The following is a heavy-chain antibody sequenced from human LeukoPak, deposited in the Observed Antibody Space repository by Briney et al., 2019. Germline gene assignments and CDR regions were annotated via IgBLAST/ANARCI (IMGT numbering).Heavy chain of an antibody. CDR2: IYYSGST. J-gene: IGHJ4*02. D-gene: IGHD6-6*01. CDR1: GGSISSGDYY. V-gene: IGHV4-61*08. Sequence: SQTLSLTCTVSGGSISSGDYYWSWIRQPPGKGLEWIGYIYYSGSTNYNPSLKSRVTSSVDTSKNQFSLKLSSVTAADTAVYFCARASSSRVFDYWGQGTLVTVSS. CDR3: ARASSSRVFDY.